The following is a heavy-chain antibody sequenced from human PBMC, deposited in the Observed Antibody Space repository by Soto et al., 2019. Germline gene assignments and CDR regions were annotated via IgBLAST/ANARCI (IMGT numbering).Heavy chain of an antibody. CDR3: ARHSLVVAATPRGNWFDP. CDR1: GGSISSGDYY. V-gene: IGHV4-30-4*01. D-gene: IGHD2-15*01. CDR2: IYYSGST. J-gene: IGHJ5*02. Sequence: QVQLQESGPGLVKPSQTLSLTCTVSGGSISSGDYYWSWIRQPPGKGLEWIGYIYYSGSTYYNPSLKSRVTIPGDTSKNQFSLKLSSVTAADTAVYYCARHSLVVAATPRGNWFDPWGQGTLVTVSS.